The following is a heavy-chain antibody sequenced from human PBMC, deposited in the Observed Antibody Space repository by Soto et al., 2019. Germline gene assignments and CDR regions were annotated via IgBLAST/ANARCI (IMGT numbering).Heavy chain of an antibody. J-gene: IGHJ6*02. CDR1: GFTVSSNY. V-gene: IGHV3-53*01. CDR2: IYSGGST. CDR3: ARYLGTYGMDV. Sequence: PEGSLRLSCAASGFTVSSNYMSWVRQAPGKGLEWGSVIYSGGSTYYADSVKGRFTISRDNSKNTLYLQMNSLRAEDTAVYYCARYLGTYGMDVWGQGTTVTVS.